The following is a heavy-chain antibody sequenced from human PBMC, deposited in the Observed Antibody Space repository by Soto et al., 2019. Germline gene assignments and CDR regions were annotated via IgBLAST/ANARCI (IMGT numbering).Heavy chain of an antibody. Sequence: GGSLRLSCAASGFTFSSYSMNWVRQAPGKGLEWVSYISSSSSTIYYADSVKGRFTIPRDNAKNSLYLQMNSLRDEDTAVYYCARDWGVDSSGYGYYYYGMDVWGQGTTVTVSS. J-gene: IGHJ6*02. CDR3: ARDWGVDSSGYGYYYYGMDV. V-gene: IGHV3-48*02. D-gene: IGHD3-22*01. CDR2: ISSSSSTI. CDR1: GFTFSSYS.